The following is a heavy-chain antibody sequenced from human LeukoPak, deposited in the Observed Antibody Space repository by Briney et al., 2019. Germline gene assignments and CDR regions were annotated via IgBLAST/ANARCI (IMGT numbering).Heavy chain of an antibody. CDR2: ITSSSSYT. V-gene: IGHV3-11*03. D-gene: IGHD6-13*01. J-gene: IGHJ2*01. Sequence: GGSLRLSCAASGFIFSDYYMSWIRQAPGKGLEWVSYITSSSSYTSYADSVKGRFSISRDNTRNSVYLQMNSLKAEDTAVYYCARNSSHWSHRDGHWYFDLWGRGTLVTVPS. CDR1: GFIFSDYY. CDR3: ARNSSHWSHRDGHWYFDL.